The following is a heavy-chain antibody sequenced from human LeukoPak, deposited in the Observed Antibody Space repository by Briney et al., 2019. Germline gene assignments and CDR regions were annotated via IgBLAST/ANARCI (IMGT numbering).Heavy chain of an antibody. Sequence: PGGSLRLSCAASGFTFSNYALHWVRQAPGKGLEWVALISYDGRDKWYADSVKGRFTISRDNSKNTLSLQMNSLRPEDTAMYYCARGRGSSNYYFDYWGQGTLVTVSP. CDR3: ARGRGSSNYYFDY. V-gene: IGHV3-30*01. CDR2: ISYDGRDK. CDR1: GFTFSNYA. J-gene: IGHJ4*02. D-gene: IGHD4-11*01.